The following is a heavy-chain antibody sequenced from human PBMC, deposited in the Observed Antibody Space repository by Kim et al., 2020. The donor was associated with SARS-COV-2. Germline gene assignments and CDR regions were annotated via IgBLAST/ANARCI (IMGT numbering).Heavy chain of an antibody. CDR3: AKGEAKWELLGAFDL. Sequence: DSVKGRFTISRDNSKNTLYLQMNSLRPEDTAVYYCAKGEAKWELLGAFDLWGQGTMVTVSS. D-gene: IGHD1-26*01. J-gene: IGHJ3*01. V-gene: IGHV3-30*02.